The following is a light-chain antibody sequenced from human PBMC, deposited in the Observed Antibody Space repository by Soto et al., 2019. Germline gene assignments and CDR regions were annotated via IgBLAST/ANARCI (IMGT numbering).Light chain of an antibody. J-gene: IGLJ2*01. CDR3: ATWDDSLNGHVV. Sequence: QSVLTQPPSASATPGQRVTISCSGSGSNIGSTYVDWYQQLPGAAPKLLIYSNNQRPSGVPKRFSGSKSGTSASLAISGLQSEDEADYYCATWDDSLNGHVVFGGGTKLTVL. CDR2: SNN. V-gene: IGLV1-44*01. CDR1: GSNIGSTY.